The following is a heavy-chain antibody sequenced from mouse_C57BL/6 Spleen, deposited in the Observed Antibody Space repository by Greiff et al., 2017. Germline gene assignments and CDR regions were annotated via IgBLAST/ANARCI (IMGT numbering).Heavy chain of an antibody. CDR3: ARFPYGGSSAFAY. Sequence: QVQLQQPGAELVRPGSSVKLSCKASGYTFTSYWMDWVKQRPGQGLEWIGNIYPSDSETHYNQKFKDKATLTVDKSSSTAYMQLSSLTSEDSAVYYCARFPYGGSSAFAYWGQGTLVTVSA. J-gene: IGHJ3*01. CDR2: IYPSDSET. D-gene: IGHD1-1*01. V-gene: IGHV1-61*01. CDR1: GYTFTSYW.